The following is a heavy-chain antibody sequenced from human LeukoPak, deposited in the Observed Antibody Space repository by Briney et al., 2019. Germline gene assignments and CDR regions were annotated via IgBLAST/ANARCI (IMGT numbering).Heavy chain of an antibody. CDR2: IYYSGST. CDR3: ARAVTLIAAAGDYFDY. Sequence: PSQTLSLTCTVSGGSISSGGYYWSWIRQHPGKGLEWIGYIYYSGSTYYNPSLKSRVTISVDTSKNQFSLKLSSVTAADTAVYYCARAVTLIAAAGDYFDYWGQGTLVTVSS. D-gene: IGHD6-13*01. J-gene: IGHJ4*02. V-gene: IGHV4-31*03. CDR1: GGSISSGGYY.